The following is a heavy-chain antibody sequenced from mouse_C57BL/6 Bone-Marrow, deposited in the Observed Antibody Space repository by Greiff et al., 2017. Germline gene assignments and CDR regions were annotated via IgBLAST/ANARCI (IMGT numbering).Heavy chain of an antibody. V-gene: IGHV14-3*01. CDR3: AKRDYVSRGDY. D-gene: IGHD1-1*01. J-gene: IGHJ2*01. CDR1: GFNIKNTY. CDR2: IDPANGNT. Sequence: VQLQQSVAELVRPGASVKLSCTASGFNIKNTYMHWVKQRPEQGLEWIGRIDPANGNTKSDPKFQGKATITADTSSDTAYLQRNSQTTKDTAIYYCAKRDYVSRGDYWGQGTTLTVSS.